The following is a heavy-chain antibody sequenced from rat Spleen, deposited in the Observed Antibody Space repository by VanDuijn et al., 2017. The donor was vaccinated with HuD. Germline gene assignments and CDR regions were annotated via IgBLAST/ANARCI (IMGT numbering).Heavy chain of an antibody. D-gene: IGHD3-4*01. Sequence: EVQLVESGGGLVQPGRSLKLSCVASGFTFNNYWMTWIRQAPGKGLEWVASISTGGGNTYYRDSVKGRFTISRDNAESTLYLQMNSLRSEDTATYYCTREETLYWYFDFWGPGTMVTVSS. CDR3: TREETLYWYFDF. V-gene: IGHV5-31*01. J-gene: IGHJ1*01. CDR2: ISTGGGNT. CDR1: GFTFNNYW.